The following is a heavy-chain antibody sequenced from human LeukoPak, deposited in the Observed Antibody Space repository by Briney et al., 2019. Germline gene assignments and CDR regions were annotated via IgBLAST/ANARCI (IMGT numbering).Heavy chain of an antibody. V-gene: IGHV3-30*03. CDR2: ISYDGSNE. D-gene: IGHD6-13*01. CDR3: ARRYSSSWYLDY. CDR1: GFTFSSYG. Sequence: GGSLRLSCAASGFTFSSYGMHWVRQAPGKGLEWVAVISYDGSNEYYADSVKGRFTISRDNSKNTLYLQMNSLRAEDTAGYYCARRYSSSWYLDYWGQGTLVTVSS. J-gene: IGHJ4*02.